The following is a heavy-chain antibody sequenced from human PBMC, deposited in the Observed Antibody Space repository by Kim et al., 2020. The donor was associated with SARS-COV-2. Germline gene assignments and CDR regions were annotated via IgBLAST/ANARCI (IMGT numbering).Heavy chain of an antibody. J-gene: IGHJ4*01. V-gene: IGHV4-59*01. CDR2: IYYSGST. CDR3: ARDRIGCCSTSCSPYFDY. Sequence: SETLSLTCTVSGGSISGYFWSWIRQPPGRGLEWIGYIYYSGSTNYNPSLKSRVTISVDTSKNQFSLKLSSVTAADTAGYYCARDRIGCCSTSCSPYFDY. D-gene: IGHD2-2*01. CDR1: GGSISGYF.